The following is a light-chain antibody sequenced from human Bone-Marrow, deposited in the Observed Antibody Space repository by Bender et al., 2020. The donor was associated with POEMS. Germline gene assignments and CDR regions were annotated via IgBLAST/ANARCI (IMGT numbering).Light chain of an antibody. CDR1: RSNIGNNY. CDR3: QSYDNSLGGWV. V-gene: IGLV1-40*01. Sequence: QPVLTQPPSVSAAPGQRITISCSGSRSNIGNNYVSWYQQLPGTAPKLLIYGYNNRPSAVPDRFSGSKSGTSASLAITGLEAEDEGDYYCQSYDNSLGGWVFGGGTKLTVL. CDR2: GYN. J-gene: IGLJ3*02.